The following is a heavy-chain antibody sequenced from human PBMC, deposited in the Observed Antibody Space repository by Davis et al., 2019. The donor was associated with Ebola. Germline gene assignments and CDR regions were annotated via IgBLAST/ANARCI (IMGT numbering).Heavy chain of an antibody. CDR3: SREAPTVPFDY. Sequence: ASVKVSCKASGYTFTTYAMNWVRQAPGQGLEWMGWIDTNTGNPTYAQGFTGRFVFSLDTSVSTAYLQISSLRAEDTAVYYCSREAPTVPFDYWGQGTLITVSS. CDR1: GYTFTTYA. J-gene: IGHJ4*02. V-gene: IGHV7-4-1*02. CDR2: IDTNTGNP.